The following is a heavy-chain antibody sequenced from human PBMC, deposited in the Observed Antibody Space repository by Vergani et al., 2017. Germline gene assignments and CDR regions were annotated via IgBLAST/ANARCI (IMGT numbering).Heavy chain of an antibody. CDR3: ARDRSRDGYNYAVDY. V-gene: IGHV4-30-4*08. CDR1: GGSISSGDYY. J-gene: IGHJ4*02. CDR2: IYYSGST. Sequence: QVQLQESGPGLVKPSQTLSLTCTVSGGSISSGDYYWSWIRQPPGKGLEWIGYIYYSGSTYYNPSLKSRVTISVDTSKNQFSLKLSSVTAAATAVYYCARDRSRDGYNYAVDYWGQGTLVTVSS. D-gene: IGHD5-24*01.